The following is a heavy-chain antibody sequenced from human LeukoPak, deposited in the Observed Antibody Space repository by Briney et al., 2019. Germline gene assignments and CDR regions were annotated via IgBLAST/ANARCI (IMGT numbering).Heavy chain of an antibody. V-gene: IGHV3-33*03. Sequence: GGSLRLSCAASGFTFSTYGMHWVRQVPGKGLEWVAVIWYDGSNKYHADSVKGRFAISRDNPKNTLYLQMNSLRAEDTAVYYCAKGDSGSYGALDIWGQGTMVTVSS. J-gene: IGHJ3*02. D-gene: IGHD1-26*01. CDR1: GFTFSTYG. CDR3: AKGDSGSYGALDI. CDR2: IWYDGSNK.